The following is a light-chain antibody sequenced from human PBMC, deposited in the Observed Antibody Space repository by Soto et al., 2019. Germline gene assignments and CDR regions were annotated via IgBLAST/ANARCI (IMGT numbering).Light chain of an antibody. V-gene: IGKV3-11*01. CDR2: DAS. Sequence: EIVLTQSPATLSLSPGERATLSCRASQSVSSYLAWYQQKPGQAPRLLIYDASNRATGVPARFSGRGSATFFTPTISSLEPEDFAVYYWQQRSNWPLTFGGGTKVEIK. CDR3: QQRSNWPLT. J-gene: IGKJ4*01. CDR1: QSVSSY.